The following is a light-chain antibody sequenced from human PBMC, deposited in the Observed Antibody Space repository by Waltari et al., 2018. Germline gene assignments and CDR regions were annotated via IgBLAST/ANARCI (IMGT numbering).Light chain of an antibody. CDR1: QSVTGSY. CDR3: QQYGSSPRT. Sequence: EIVLTQSPGTLSLSPGERATLSCRTSQSVTGSYLAWYQQNPGQAPRPRISGASRRATGIPDRCSGSGSGPDFTLTISRLEPEDFAVYYCQQYGSSPRTFGQGTRVEIK. CDR2: GAS. V-gene: IGKV3-20*01. J-gene: IGKJ1*01.